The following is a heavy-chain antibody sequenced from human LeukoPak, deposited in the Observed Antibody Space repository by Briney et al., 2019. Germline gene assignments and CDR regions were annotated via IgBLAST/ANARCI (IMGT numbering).Heavy chain of an antibody. D-gene: IGHD3-22*01. Sequence: PSETLSLTCAVYGGSFSGYRWTWIRQSPGKGLEWIGDINPSGSTYYNPSLKSRLTISVDTSKNQFSLKLRSVTAADTAVYYCARGRHHITMIVVVMTSVSYYLDVWGKGTTVTVS. CDR2: INPSGST. J-gene: IGHJ6*03. CDR3: ARGRHHITMIVVVMTSVSYYLDV. CDR1: GGSFSGYR. V-gene: IGHV4-34*01.